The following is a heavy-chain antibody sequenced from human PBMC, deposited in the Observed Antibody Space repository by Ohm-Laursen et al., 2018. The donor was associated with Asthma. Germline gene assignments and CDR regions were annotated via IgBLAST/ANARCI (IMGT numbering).Heavy chain of an antibody. CDR3: ASTSSYSYYYGMDV. Sequence: SLRLSCAASGFTFDSYTMNWVRQAPGKGLVWVSRISLHGSSISHADSVKGRFTISTDSAKNTLYLQMNSLRPEDTAVYYCASTSSYSYYYGMDVWGQGTTVIVSS. J-gene: IGHJ6*02. CDR1: GFTFDSYT. CDR2: ISLHGSSI. V-gene: IGHV3-74*01.